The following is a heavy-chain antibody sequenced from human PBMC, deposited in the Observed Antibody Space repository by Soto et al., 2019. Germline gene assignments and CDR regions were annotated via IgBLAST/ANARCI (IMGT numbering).Heavy chain of an antibody. CDR3: ARDNYGPRNL. V-gene: IGHV1-2*02. Sequence: QVQLVQSGAELKKPGASVRVSCKPSGYTFTDFYIHWVRQAPGQGLEWMGWVDPRSGDRRNTQKFQGRVTMSRDTSTSTVYMELYSLRYDDTAGDFCARDNYGPRNLWGQATVVTATS. CDR2: VDPRSGDR. CDR1: GYTFTDFY. J-gene: IGHJ4*02. D-gene: IGHD3-10*01.